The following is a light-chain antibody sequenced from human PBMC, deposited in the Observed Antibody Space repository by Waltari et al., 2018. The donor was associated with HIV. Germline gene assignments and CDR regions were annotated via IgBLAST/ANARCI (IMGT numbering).Light chain of an antibody. J-gene: IGLJ2*01. CDR2: EVT. CDR3: SSFAGTHKL. Sequence: QSALTQSPSASGSPGHSVNISCSGANSDIRDYNYVSWYQQHSDRPPKLIIFEVTKRPSGVPDRFSGSKSGNTASLFVSGLQPEDEATYFCSSFAGTHKLFGGGTKLTVL. CDR1: NSDIRDYNY. V-gene: IGLV2-8*01.